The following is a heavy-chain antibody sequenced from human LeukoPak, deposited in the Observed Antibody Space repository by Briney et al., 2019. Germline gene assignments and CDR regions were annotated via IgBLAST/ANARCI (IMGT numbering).Heavy chain of an antibody. CDR3: ARPIAGYSYGTLDNWFDP. D-gene: IGHD5-18*01. CDR1: GYSFTDYW. CDR2: IYPGDSDT. J-gene: IGHJ5*02. V-gene: IGHV5-51*01. Sequence: GESLKISCKGSGYSFTDYWIAWTRQMPGKGLEWMGIIYPGDSDTRYSPSFQGQVTFSADKSISTAYLQWSSLKASDTAMYYCARPIAGYSYGTLDNWFDPWGQGTLVTVSS.